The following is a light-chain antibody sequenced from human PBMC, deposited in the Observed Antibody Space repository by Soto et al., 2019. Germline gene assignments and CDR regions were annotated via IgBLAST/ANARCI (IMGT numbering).Light chain of an antibody. Sequence: EIVLTQSPGTLSLSPGERATLSCRASQSVSSSYLAWYQQKPGQAPRLLIYGASSRATGIPDRFSGSGSGTDFTLTISRLEPEDFAGDYCQQYGSSPPRITFGPGTKVDIK. J-gene: IGKJ3*01. CDR3: QQYGSSPPRIT. CDR2: GAS. V-gene: IGKV3-20*01. CDR1: QSVSSSY.